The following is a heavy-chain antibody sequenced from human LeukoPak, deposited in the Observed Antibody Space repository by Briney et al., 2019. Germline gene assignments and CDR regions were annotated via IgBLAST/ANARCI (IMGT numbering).Heavy chain of an antibody. CDR2: ISSTGRTT. D-gene: IGHD2-15*01. Sequence: SGGSLRLSCAASGFTFSSYTMTWVRQAPGKGLEWVSTISSTGRTTYYADSVKGRFTISRDNSKSTLCLQMNSLRAEDTAVYYCAKQLGYCSDGSCYFPYWGQGTLVTVSS. J-gene: IGHJ4*02. CDR3: AKQLGYCSDGSCYFPY. CDR1: GFTFSSYT. V-gene: IGHV3-23*01.